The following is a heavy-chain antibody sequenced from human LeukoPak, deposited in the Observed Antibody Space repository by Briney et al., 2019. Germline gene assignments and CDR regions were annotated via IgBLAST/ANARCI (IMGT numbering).Heavy chain of an antibody. V-gene: IGHV1-46*01. CDR2: IDPSGGST. CDR1: GYTFTSYY. J-gene: IGHJ4*02. CDR3: ARESGGNPATREVY. Sequence: ASVKVSCKASGYTFTSYYIHWVRQAPGQGLEWMGIIDPSGGSTNYAQKFQGRVTMTRDTSTSTVYMELSSLRAEDTAVYYCARESGGNPATREVYWGQGTLVTVSS. D-gene: IGHD4-23*01.